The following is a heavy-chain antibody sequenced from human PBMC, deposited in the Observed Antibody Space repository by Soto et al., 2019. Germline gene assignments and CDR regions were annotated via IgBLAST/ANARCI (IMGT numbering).Heavy chain of an antibody. Sequence: ASVKVSCKASGYTFTSYGISWVRQAPGQGLEWMGWISAYNGNTNYAQKLQGRVTMTTDTSTSTAYMELRSLRSDDTAVYYCASSRYSSGWYEVTPNYYYYYGMDVWGQGTTVTVSS. V-gene: IGHV1-18*01. J-gene: IGHJ6*02. D-gene: IGHD6-19*01. CDR2: ISAYNGNT. CDR1: GYTFTSYG. CDR3: ASSRYSSGWYEVTPNYYYYYGMDV.